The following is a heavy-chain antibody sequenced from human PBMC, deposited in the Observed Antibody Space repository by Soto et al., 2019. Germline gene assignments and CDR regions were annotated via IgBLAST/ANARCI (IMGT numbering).Heavy chain of an antibody. CDR1: GDSISSGGYY. Sequence: QVQLQESGPGLVKPSQTLSLTCTVSGDSISSGGYYWSWIRQHPGKGLEWIGYIYYSGSTYYNPSLKSRVIISVETSKNQFSLKLSAVTAADTAVYYCARGSPVAAILFDYWGQGNLVTVSS. D-gene: IGHD2-15*01. CDR3: ARGSPVAAILFDY. CDR2: IYYSGST. V-gene: IGHV4-31*03. J-gene: IGHJ4*02.